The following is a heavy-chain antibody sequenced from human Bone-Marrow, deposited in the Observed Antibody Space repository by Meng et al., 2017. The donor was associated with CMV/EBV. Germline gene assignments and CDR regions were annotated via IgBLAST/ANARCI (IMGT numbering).Heavy chain of an antibody. J-gene: IGHJ4*02. CDR2: IYSGGST. CDR3: ASSLH. V-gene: IGHV3-53*01. Sequence: GESLKISCTASGFTVSSNYMSWVRQAPGKGLEWVSVIYSGGSTYYADSVKGRFTISRANSKNTLYLQMNSLRAEDTAVYYCASSLHWGQGTLVTASS. CDR1: GFTVSSNY.